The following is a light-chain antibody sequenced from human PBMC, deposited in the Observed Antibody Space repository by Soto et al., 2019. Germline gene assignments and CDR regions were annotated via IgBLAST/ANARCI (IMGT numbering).Light chain of an antibody. Sequence: EIVLTQSPGTLSLSPGEIATLSCMASQSVSSKYLAWYQQKPGQAPRALIYGTSIRASGVPERFSGGGSGTDFTLTITRLEPEDFAVYYCQKYGSSPRTFGQGTKVDIK. V-gene: IGKV3-20*01. CDR2: GTS. CDR3: QKYGSSPRT. CDR1: QSVSSKY. J-gene: IGKJ1*01.